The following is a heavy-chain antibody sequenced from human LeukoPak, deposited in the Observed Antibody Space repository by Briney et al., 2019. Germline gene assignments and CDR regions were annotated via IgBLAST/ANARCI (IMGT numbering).Heavy chain of an antibody. V-gene: IGHV3-30*18. CDR1: GFTFSSYS. CDR3: AKDADTATIIYWYFDL. J-gene: IGHJ2*01. D-gene: IGHD5-18*01. Sequence: GGSLRLSCAASGFTFSSYSMNWVGQSPGKGLEWLAVISDDGSNTFYADSVKGRFTISRDNSKNTLYLQLNSLRPEDTAVYYCAKDADTATIIYWYFDLWGRGTLVTVSS. CDR2: ISDDGSNT.